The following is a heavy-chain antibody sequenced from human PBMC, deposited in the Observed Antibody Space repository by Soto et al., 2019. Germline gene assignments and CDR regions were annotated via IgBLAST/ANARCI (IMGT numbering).Heavy chain of an antibody. Sequence: GGSLRLSCAASGFTFSSYSMNWVRQAPGKGLEWVSSISSSSSYIYYADSVKGRFTISRDNAKNSLYLQMNSLRAEDTAVYYCARDFGIAAAGRGVERVYYYYYMDVWGKGTTVTVSS. J-gene: IGHJ6*03. V-gene: IGHV3-21*01. D-gene: IGHD6-13*01. CDR2: ISSSSSYI. CDR3: ARDFGIAAAGRGVERVYYYYYMDV. CDR1: GFTFSSYS.